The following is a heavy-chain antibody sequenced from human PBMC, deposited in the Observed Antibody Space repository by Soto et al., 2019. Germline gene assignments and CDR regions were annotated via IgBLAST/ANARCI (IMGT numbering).Heavy chain of an antibody. CDR1: GGTFRGYY. V-gene: IGHV4-34*01. D-gene: IGHD1-26*01. Sequence: PSVTLSLTCAVYGGTFRGYYWSWIRQPPGKGLEWIGEINHSGSTNYNPSLKSRVTISVDTSKNQFSLKLSSVTAADTAVYYCARRTKGAYRTGGYNWLDPWGQGTLVTGSS. CDR2: INHSGST. J-gene: IGHJ5*02. CDR3: ARRTKGAYRTGGYNWLDP.